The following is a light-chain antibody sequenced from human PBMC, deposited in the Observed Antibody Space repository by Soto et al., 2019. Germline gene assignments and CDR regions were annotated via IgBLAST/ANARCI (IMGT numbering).Light chain of an antibody. Sequence: EIVMTQSPLSLPVTPGEPASISCRSSQSLLHSDGYNYLAWYLQKPGHSPQLLIDLASSRASGVPDRFSGSGSGTDFILRISRVEAEDVGVYYCMQTLQTPTFGQGTKVDIK. CDR3: MQTLQTPT. CDR1: QSLLHSDGYNY. CDR2: LAS. J-gene: IGKJ1*01. V-gene: IGKV2-28*01.